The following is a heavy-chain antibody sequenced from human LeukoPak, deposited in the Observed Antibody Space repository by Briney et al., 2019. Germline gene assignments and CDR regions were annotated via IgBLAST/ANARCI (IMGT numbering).Heavy chain of an antibody. D-gene: IGHD3-10*01. CDR3: ARGDYYGSGSYSIGRAFDI. Sequence: GGSLRLSCAASGFTFSSYGMHWVRQAPGKGLEWVAFIRYDGSNKYYADSVKGRFTISRDNSKNTLYLHVNSLRAEDTALYYCARGDYYGSGSYSIGRAFDIWGQGTMVTVSS. CDR1: GFTFSSYG. J-gene: IGHJ3*02. V-gene: IGHV3-30*02. CDR2: IRYDGSNK.